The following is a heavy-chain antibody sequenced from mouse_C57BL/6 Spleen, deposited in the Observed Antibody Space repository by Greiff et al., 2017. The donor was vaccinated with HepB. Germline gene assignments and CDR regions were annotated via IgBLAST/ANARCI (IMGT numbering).Heavy chain of an antibody. CDR1: GYAFSSSW. Sequence: QVQLKQSGPELVKPGASVKISCKASGYAFSSSWMNWVKQRPGKGLEWIGRIYPGDGDTNYNGKFKGKATLTADKSSRTAYMQLSSLTSEDTAVYFCARSDYGSSYGARDYWGQGTSDTVSS. CDR2: IYPGDGDT. V-gene: IGHV1-82*01. D-gene: IGHD1-1*01. CDR3: ARSDYGSSYGARDY. J-gene: IGHJ4*01.